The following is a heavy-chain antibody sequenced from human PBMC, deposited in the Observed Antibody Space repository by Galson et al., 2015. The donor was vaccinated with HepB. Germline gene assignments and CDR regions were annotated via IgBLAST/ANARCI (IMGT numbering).Heavy chain of an antibody. D-gene: IGHD6-19*01. CDR1: GFTFSNYG. Sequence: SLRLSCAASGFTFSNYGMHWVRQAPGKRLEWVAVIAHDGSAQYYADSVKGRFTISRDNSRSTLYLQMNSPRADDSAVYYCSKEPREYASGWYYVDWGQGTLVTVSS. CDR2: IAHDGSAQ. CDR3: SKEPREYASGWYYVD. V-gene: IGHV3-30*18. J-gene: IGHJ4*02.